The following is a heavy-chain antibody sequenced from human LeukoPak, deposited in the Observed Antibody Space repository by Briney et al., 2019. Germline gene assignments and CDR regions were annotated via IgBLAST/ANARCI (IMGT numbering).Heavy chain of an antibody. Sequence: SETLSLTCAVYGGSFSGYYWSWIRQPPGKGLEWIGEINHSGSTNYNPSLKSRVTISVDTSKNQFSLKLSSVTAADTAVYYCAREQRLALEDYWGQGTLVTVSS. V-gene: IGHV4-34*01. J-gene: IGHJ4*02. CDR3: AREQRLALEDY. D-gene: IGHD6-25*01. CDR1: GGSFSGYY. CDR2: INHSGST.